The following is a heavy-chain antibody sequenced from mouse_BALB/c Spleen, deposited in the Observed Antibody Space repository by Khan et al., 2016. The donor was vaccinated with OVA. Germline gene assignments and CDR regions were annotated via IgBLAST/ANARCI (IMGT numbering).Heavy chain of an antibody. CDR3: ARTARIKY. Sequence: VRLQQSGPGLVKPSQSLSLTCTVTGYSITSGYGWNWIRQFPGNKLEWMGYISYSGSTNYNPSLKSRISITRDTSKNQFFLQLNSVTTEDTATYHCARTARIKYWGQGTTLTVSS. CDR1: GYSITSGYG. V-gene: IGHV3-2*02. J-gene: IGHJ2*01. D-gene: IGHD1-2*01. CDR2: ISYSGST.